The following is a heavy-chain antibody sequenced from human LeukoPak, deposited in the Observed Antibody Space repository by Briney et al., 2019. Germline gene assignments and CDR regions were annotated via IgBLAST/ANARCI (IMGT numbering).Heavy chain of an antibody. CDR2: IKRDGSEK. CDR3: ARDKEAAVDFWSGYYPL. D-gene: IGHD3-3*01. Sequence: GGSLTLSCAASGFTFSSYWISWVRQAPGKGLEWVANIKRDGSEKCYGDSVKGRFTISRDNAKNSLYLQMNNLRAEDTAVYYCARDKEAAVDFWSGYYPLWGQGTLVTVSS. CDR1: GFTFSSYW. J-gene: IGHJ4*02. V-gene: IGHV3-7*01.